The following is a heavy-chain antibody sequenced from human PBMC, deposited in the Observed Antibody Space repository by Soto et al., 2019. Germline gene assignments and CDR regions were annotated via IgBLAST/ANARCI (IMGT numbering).Heavy chain of an antibody. J-gene: IGHJ4*02. D-gene: IGHD2-15*01. CDR3: ARRYCIGGSCYSGFDY. Sequence: GESLKISCKGSGYSFTNYWIGWVRQMPGKGLEWMGIIYPGDSDTRYSPSFQGQVTISADKSISTAYLQWSSLKASDTAMYYCARRYCIGGSCYSGFDYWGQGTLVTVSS. V-gene: IGHV5-51*01. CDR1: GYSFTNYW. CDR2: IYPGDSDT.